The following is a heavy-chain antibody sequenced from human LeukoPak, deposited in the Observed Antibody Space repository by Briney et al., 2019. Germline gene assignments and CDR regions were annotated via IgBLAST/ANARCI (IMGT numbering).Heavy chain of an antibody. CDR1: GYTFTTHG. J-gene: IGHJ2*01. CDR3: ARDGYFDL. V-gene: IGHV1-18*01. CDR2: ISAHNGNT. Sequence: ASVKVSCNASGYTFTTHGIAWVRQAPGQGLEWMGWISAHNGNTNYAQSLQGRVTMTTDTSTNTAYMELRSLRSDDTAVYYCARDGYFDLWCRGTLVTVSS.